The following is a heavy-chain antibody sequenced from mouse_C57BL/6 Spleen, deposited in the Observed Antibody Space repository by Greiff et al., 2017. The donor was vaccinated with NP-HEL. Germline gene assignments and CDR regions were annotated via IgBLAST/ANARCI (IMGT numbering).Heavy chain of an antibody. D-gene: IGHD4-1*01. CDR3: ATNWDVRYAMDY. V-gene: IGHV1-82*01. CDR1: GYAFSSSW. CDR2: IYPGDGDT. J-gene: IGHJ4*01. Sequence: VQLQQSGPELVKPGASVKISCKASGYAFSSSWMNWVKQRPGKGLEWIGRIYPGDGDTNYNGKFKGKATLTADKSSSTAYMQLSSLTSEDSAVYFCATNWDVRYAMDYWGQGTSVTVSS.